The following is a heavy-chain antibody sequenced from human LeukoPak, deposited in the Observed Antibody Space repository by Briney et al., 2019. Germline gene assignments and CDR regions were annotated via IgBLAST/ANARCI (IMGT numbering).Heavy chain of an antibody. J-gene: IGHJ6*03. V-gene: IGHV4-61*02. Sequence: SQTLSLTCTVSGGSISSGSYYGSWIRHPAGKGLEWIGRIYTSGSTNYNPSLKSRVTISVDTSKNQFSLKLSSVTAADTAVYYCAREFGSSSIVGYYYYMDVWGKGTTVTVSS. CDR2: IYTSGST. CDR3: AREFGSSSIVGYYYYMDV. CDR1: GGSISSGSYY. D-gene: IGHD6-6*01.